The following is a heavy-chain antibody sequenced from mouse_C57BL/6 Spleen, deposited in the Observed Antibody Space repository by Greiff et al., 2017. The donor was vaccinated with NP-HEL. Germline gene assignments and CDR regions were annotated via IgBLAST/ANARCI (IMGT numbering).Heavy chain of an antibody. J-gene: IGHJ4*01. D-gene: IGHD2-3*01. CDR2: INPGSGGT. V-gene: IGHV1-54*01. CDR3: ARAYDGYFYAMDY. Sequence: QVQLKESGAELVRPGTSVKVSCKASGYAFTNYLIEWVKQRPGQGLEWIGVINPGSGGTNYNEKFKGKATLTADKSSSTAYMQLSSLTSEDSAVYFCARAYDGYFYAMDYWGQGTSVTVSS. CDR1: GYAFTNYL.